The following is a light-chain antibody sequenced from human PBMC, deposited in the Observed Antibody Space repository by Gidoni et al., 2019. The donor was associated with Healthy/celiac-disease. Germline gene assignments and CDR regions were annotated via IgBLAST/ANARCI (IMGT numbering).Light chain of an antibody. J-gene: IGKJ1*01. CDR1: QSVSSN. CDR3: QQYNTWFTWT. V-gene: IGKV3-15*01. CDR2: GAS. Sequence: EIVMTQSPATLSVSPGERATLSCRASQSVSSNLAWYQQKPGQAPRLLIYGASTRATGIPARFSGSGSGTEFTLTIRSLQSEDFAVYYCQQYNTWFTWTFXQXTKVEIK.